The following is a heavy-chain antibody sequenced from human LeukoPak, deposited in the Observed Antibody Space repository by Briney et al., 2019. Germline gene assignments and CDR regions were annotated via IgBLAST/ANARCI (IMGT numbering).Heavy chain of an antibody. CDR1: GGSISSSNW. Sequence: SETLSLTCAVSGGSISSSNWWSWVRQPPGKGLEWIGEIYHSGSTNYNSPLKSRVTISVDKSKNQFSLKLSSVTAADTAVYYCARDRPGYGADYWGQGTLVTVSS. V-gene: IGHV4-4*02. D-gene: IGHD5-18*01. J-gene: IGHJ4*02. CDR2: IYHSGST. CDR3: ARDRPGYGADY.